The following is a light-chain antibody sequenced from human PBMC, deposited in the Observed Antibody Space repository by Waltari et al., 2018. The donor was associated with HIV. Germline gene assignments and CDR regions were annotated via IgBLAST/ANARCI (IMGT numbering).Light chain of an antibody. J-gene: IGLJ2*01. Sequence: SDELTQPPSVSVSPGQTATITCSGAALPTQSTQSYQQKSGQAHSLLIHKDTERPSGIPELFSGSSSGTIVTLTISGVQAEDEADYYCQSADATGSSVLFGGGTKLTVL. CDR2: KDT. CDR1: ALPTQS. CDR3: QSADATGSSVL. V-gene: IGLV3-25*03.